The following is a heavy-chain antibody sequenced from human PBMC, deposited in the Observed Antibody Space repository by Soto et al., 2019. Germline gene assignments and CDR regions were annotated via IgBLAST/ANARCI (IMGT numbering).Heavy chain of an antibody. CDR3: ARDSADPLYYFAY. CDR1: GYTFTSYY. CDR2: INPSGGST. Sequence: ASVKVSCKASGYTFTSYYMHWVRQAPGQGLEWMGIINPSGGSTRYAQKFQGRVTMTRDTSTSTVYVELSSLRSDDTAVYYCARDSADPLYYFAYWGQGTLVTVSS. J-gene: IGHJ4*02. V-gene: IGHV1-46*01.